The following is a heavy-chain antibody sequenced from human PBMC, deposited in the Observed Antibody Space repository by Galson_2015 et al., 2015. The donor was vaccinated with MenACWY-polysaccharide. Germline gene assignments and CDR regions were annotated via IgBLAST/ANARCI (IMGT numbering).Heavy chain of an antibody. V-gene: IGHV4-59*01. Sequence: SLTCTVSGGSITRYYWSWIRQPPGKGLEWIGYIYYSGSTNYNPSLKSRVTISVDTSKNQFSLKLSSVTAADTAVYYCARFPHSSSSVDYWGQGTLVTVSS. J-gene: IGHJ4*02. D-gene: IGHD6-6*01. CDR3: ARFPHSSSSVDY. CDR2: IYYSGST. CDR1: GGSITRYY.